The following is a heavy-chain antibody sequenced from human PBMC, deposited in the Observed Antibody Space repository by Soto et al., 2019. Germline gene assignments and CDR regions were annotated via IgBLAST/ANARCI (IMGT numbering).Heavy chain of an antibody. CDR3: ARSLGFGERH. D-gene: IGHD3-10*01. CDR2: IYWDDDK. J-gene: IGHJ1*01. Sequence: QITLKESGPTLVKPTQTLTLTCSFSGFSLSTTGVGVGWIRQSPGKALEWLAIIYWDDDKRYSPSLKSRVTITKDTSKNQVVLTVTTMDPVDTGTYYCARSLGFGERHWGQGALVTVSS. CDR1: GFSLSTTGVG. V-gene: IGHV2-5*02.